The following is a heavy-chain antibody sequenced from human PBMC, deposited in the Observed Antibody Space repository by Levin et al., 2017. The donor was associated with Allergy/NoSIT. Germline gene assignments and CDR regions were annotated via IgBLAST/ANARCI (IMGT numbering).Heavy chain of an antibody. CDR1: GITFSNAW. CDR3: TTGLITIFGVHKDC. Sequence: GGSLRLSCAASGITFSNAWMNWVRQAPGKGLEWVGRIKSKTDGGTTDYAAPVKGRFTISRDDSKNTLYLQMNSLKTEDTAVYYCTTGLITIFGVHKDCWGQGTLVTVSS. D-gene: IGHD3-3*01. V-gene: IGHV3-15*01. CDR2: IKSKTDGGTT. J-gene: IGHJ4*02.